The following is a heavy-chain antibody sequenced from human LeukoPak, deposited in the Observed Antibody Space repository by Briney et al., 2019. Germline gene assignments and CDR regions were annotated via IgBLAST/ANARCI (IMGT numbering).Heavy chain of an antibody. CDR2: ISSSSSYI. CDR3: ALSGYSYGYHDAFDI. Sequence: NPGGSLRLSCAASGFTFSSYSMNWVRQAPGKGLEWVSSISSSSSYIYYADSVKGRFTISRDNAKNSLYLQMNSLRAEDTAVYYCALSGYSYGYHDAFDIWGQGTMVTVSS. J-gene: IGHJ3*02. V-gene: IGHV3-21*01. D-gene: IGHD5-18*01. CDR1: GFTFSSYS.